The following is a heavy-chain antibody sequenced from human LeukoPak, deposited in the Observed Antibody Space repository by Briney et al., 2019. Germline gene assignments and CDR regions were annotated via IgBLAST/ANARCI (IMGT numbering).Heavy chain of an antibody. J-gene: IGHJ5*02. CDR3: ARETLTQRIHYYLDRFNWFDP. V-gene: IGHV6-1*01. Sequence: SQTLSLTCAISGDSVSSNSAAWNWIRQSPSRGLEWLGRTYYRSKWYNDYAVSVKSRITINPDTSKNQFSLQLNSVTPEDTAVYYCARETLTQRIHYYLDRFNWFDPWGQGTLVTVSS. CDR2: TYYRSKWYN. CDR1: GDSVSSNSAA. D-gene: IGHD2/OR15-2a*01.